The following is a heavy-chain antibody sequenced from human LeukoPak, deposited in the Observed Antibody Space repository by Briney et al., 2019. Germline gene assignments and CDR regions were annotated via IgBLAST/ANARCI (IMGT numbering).Heavy chain of an antibody. CDR1: GFIFSSYT. D-gene: IGHD2-8*01. J-gene: IGHJ4*02. Sequence: PGGSLRLSCAAPGFIFSSYTMHWVRQAPGKGLEWVSLISSTSSHINYADSVKGRFTISRDNTKNSLYLQMSSLRAEDTAVYYCARDLGVSYWGQGTLVTVSS. CDR2: ISSTSSHI. V-gene: IGHV3-21*01. CDR3: ARDLGVSY.